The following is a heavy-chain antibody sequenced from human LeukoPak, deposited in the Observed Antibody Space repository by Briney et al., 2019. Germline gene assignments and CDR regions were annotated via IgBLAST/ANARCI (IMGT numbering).Heavy chain of an antibody. J-gene: IGHJ4*02. CDR1: GYTFTSYG. Sequence: ASVKVSCKASGYTFTSYGNSWVRQAPGQGLEWMGWTSAYNGNTNYAQRLQGRVTMTTDTSTSTAYMELRSLRSDDTAVYYCARDRDYGDYNTQDLFVYWGQGTLVTVSS. V-gene: IGHV1-18*01. D-gene: IGHD4-17*01. CDR2: TSAYNGNT. CDR3: ARDRDYGDYNTQDLFVY.